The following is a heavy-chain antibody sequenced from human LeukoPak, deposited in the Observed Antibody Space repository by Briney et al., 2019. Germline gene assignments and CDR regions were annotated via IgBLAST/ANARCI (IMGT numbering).Heavy chain of an antibody. Sequence: GGSLRLSCAASGFTFSSYGMHWVRQAPGKGLEWVAVISYDGSNKYYADSVKGRFTISRDNSKNTLYLQMNSLRAEDTAVYYCARSQAVAVRREYYFDYWGQGTLVTVSS. J-gene: IGHJ4*02. CDR3: ARSQAVAVRREYYFDY. V-gene: IGHV3-30*03. CDR2: ISYDGSNK. CDR1: GFTFSSYG. D-gene: IGHD3-10*01.